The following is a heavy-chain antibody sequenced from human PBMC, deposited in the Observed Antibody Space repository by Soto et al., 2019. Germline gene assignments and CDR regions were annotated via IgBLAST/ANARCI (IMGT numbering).Heavy chain of an antibody. Sequence: QEQLVQSGAEVKRPGASVKVSCKASGYTFTGHYIHWVRQAPGQGPEWMGWINPNSGATKFVQKFQGCVTLTRDTSISTASMALTRLTADDTAVYFCARAGNAFCNNEGWSHYNGMDVWGQGTTVIV. J-gene: IGHJ6*02. CDR1: GYTFTGHY. D-gene: IGHD2-15*01. CDR3: ARAGNAFCNNEGWSHYNGMDV. CDR2: INPNSGAT. V-gene: IGHV1-2*04.